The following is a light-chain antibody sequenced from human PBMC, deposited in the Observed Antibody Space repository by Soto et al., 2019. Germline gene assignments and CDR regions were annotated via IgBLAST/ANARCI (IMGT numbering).Light chain of an antibody. CDR1: LSDVGGCNC. CDR3: SSYAGNNVI. J-gene: IGLJ2*01. CDR2: DVA. Sequence: QSALTQSPSASGSPGQSVTISCTGTLSDVGGCNCVSWYQQHPGKAPKLMIYDVAKRPSGVPDRFSGSRSGTTASLTVSGLQAEDEANYYCSSYAGNNVIFGGGTKLTVL. V-gene: IGLV2-8*01.